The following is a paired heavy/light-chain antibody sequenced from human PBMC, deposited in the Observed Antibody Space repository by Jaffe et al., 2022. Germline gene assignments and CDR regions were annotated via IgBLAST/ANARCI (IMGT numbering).Light chain of an antibody. CDR1: QSISSW. J-gene: IGKJ1*01. CDR3: QQYNSYSLT. CDR2: KAS. V-gene: IGKV1-5*03. Sequence: DIQMTQSPSTLSASVGDRVTITCRASQSISSWLAWYQQKPGKAPKLLIYKASSLESGVPSRFSGSGSGTEFTLTISSLQPDDFATYYCQQYNSYSLTFGQGTKVEIK.
Heavy chain of an antibody. CDR1: GYTFTGYY. CDR2: INPNSGGT. V-gene: IGHV1-2*06. D-gene: IGHD1-26*01. Sequence: QVQLVQSGAEVKKPGASVKVSCKASGYTFTGYYMHWVRQAPGQGLEWMGRINPNSGGTNYAQKFQGRVTMTRDTSISTAYMELSRLRSDDTAVYYCAREPRSWNPGLAGEDPDAFDIWGQGTMVTVSS. J-gene: IGHJ3*02. CDR3: AREPRSWNPGLAGEDPDAFDI.